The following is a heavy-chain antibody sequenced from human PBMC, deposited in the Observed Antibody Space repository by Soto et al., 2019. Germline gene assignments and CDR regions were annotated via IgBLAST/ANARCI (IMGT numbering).Heavy chain of an antibody. V-gene: IGHV3-23*01. CDR3: AKDGCVELLVFGYYYGMDV. D-gene: IGHD3-10*01. CDR2: ISGSGGST. Sequence: EVQLLESGGGLVQPGGSLRLSCAASGFTFSSYAMSWVRQAPGKGLEWVSAISGSGGSTYYADSVKGRFTSSRDNSKNTLYLQMNSLRAEDTALYYCAKDGCVELLVFGYYYGMDVWGQGTTVTVSS. CDR1: GFTFSSYA. J-gene: IGHJ6*02.